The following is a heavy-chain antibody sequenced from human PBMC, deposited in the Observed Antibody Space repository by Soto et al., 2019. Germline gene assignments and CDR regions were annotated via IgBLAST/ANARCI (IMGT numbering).Heavy chain of an antibody. CDR2: ISSSDSII. J-gene: IGHJ4*02. CDR3: ARDLGYYDSSGYFDD. D-gene: IGHD3-22*01. Sequence: GGSLRLSCAASGFPFSDSYMSWIRQAPGKGLEWVSYISSSDSIIYYSDSVKGRFIISRDNAKNSLYLQMNSLRAEDTAGYYCARDLGYYDSSGYFDDWGQGTLVTVYS. V-gene: IGHV3-11*01. CDR1: GFPFSDSY.